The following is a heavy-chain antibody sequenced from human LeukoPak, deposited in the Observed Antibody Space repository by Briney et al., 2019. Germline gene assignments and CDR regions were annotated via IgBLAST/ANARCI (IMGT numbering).Heavy chain of an antibody. J-gene: IGHJ6*03. CDR2: IYYSGST. Sequence: SETLSLTCTVSGGSISSSSYYWGWIRQPPGKGLEWIGSIYYSGSTNYNPSLKSRVTISVDTSKNQFSLKLSSVTAADTAVYYCASGEGGLDYYYMDVWGKGTTVTVSS. V-gene: IGHV4-39*07. CDR1: GGSISSSSYY. CDR3: ASGEGGLDYYYMDV. D-gene: IGHD2-15*01.